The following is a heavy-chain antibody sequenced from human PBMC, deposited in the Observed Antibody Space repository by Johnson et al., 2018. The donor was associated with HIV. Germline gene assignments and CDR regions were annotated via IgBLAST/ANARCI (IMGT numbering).Heavy chain of an antibody. V-gene: IGHV3-53*01. CDR2: IYSGGST. D-gene: IGHD1-26*01. CDR1: GLTVSSNF. CDR3: ASSSPYSGSYGDAFDI. Sequence: VQLVESGGGLIQPGGSLRLSCAASGLTVSSNFMTWVRQAPGKGLEWVSVIYSGGSTYYADSVKGRFTIPRDDSKNTLYLQMNSLKTEDTAVYYCASSSPYSGSYGDAFDIWGQGTLVTVSS. J-gene: IGHJ3*02.